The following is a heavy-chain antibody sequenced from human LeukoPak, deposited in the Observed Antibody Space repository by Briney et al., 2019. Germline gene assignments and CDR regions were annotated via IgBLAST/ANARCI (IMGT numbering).Heavy chain of an antibody. CDR2: IYYSGST. D-gene: IGHD6-25*01. V-gene: IGHV4-30-4*08. J-gene: IGHJ5*02. CDR3: ARGRRRDWFDP. CDR1: GGSISSGDYY. Sequence: SETLSLTCTVSGGSISSGDYYWSWIRQPPGKGLEWIGYIYYSGSTYYNPSLKSRVTISVDTSKKQFSLKLSSVTAADTAVYYCARGRRRDWFDPWGQGTLVTVSS.